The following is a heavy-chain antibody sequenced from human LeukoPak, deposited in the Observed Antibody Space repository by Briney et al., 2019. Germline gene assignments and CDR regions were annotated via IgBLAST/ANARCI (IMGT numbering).Heavy chain of an antibody. Sequence: ASVKVSCKASGYTFTSYDINWVRQATGQGLEWMGIINPSGGSTSYAQKFQGRVTMTRDTSTSTVYMELSSLRSEDTAVYYCARDIRSGRHYDSSGTTGFDYWGQGTLVTVSS. CDR3: ARDIRSGRHYDSSGTTGFDY. CDR2: INPSGGST. D-gene: IGHD3-22*01. CDR1: GYTFTSYD. V-gene: IGHV1-46*01. J-gene: IGHJ4*02.